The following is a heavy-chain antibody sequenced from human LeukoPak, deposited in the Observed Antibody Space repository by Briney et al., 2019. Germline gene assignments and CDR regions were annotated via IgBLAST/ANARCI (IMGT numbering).Heavy chain of an antibody. CDR2: IIPIFGTA. CDR3: AGRTAMGPYYYYYYMDV. J-gene: IGHJ6*03. Sequence: GASVKVSCKASGGTFSSYAISWVRQAPGQGLEWMGGIIPIFGTANYAQKFQGRVTITADKSTSTAYMELSSLRSEDTAVYYCAGRTAMGPYYYYYYMDVWGKGTTVTVSS. D-gene: IGHD5-18*01. V-gene: IGHV1-69*06. CDR1: GGTFSSYA.